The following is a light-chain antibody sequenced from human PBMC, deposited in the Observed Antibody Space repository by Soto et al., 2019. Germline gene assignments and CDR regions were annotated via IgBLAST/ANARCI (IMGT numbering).Light chain of an antibody. CDR2: DVS. J-gene: IGKJ5*01. CDR3: HQYAWSPLT. V-gene: IGKV3-20*01. Sequence: EIVLTQSPGTLSLSPGERATLSCRASQSVPRSYLAWYQQRPGQAPRLLSYDVSTRATGIPDRFSGSESVTDFTLIISSLEPEDFAVYYCHQYAWSPLTFGQGTRLEIK. CDR1: QSVPRSY.